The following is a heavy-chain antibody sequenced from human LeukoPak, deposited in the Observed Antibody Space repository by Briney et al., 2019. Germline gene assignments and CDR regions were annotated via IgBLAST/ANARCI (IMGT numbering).Heavy chain of an antibody. CDR3: ARHARFCTSTSCCDY. Sequence: PSETLSLTCTVSGGSISTYYWSWFRQPPGKGLEWIGYIYTSGSANYNPSLKSRVTISVDTSKSQFSLKLTSVTAADTAVYYCARHARFCTSTSCCDYWGQGTLVTVSS. CDR2: IYTSGSA. D-gene: IGHD2-2*01. CDR1: GGSISTYY. V-gene: IGHV4-4*09. J-gene: IGHJ4*02.